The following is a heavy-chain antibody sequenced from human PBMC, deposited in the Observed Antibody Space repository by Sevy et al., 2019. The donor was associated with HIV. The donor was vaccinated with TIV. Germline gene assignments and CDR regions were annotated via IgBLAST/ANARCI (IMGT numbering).Heavy chain of an antibody. CDR3: ARAGDYDSSGYTH. CDR2: IYPGDSDT. J-gene: IGHJ4*02. Sequence: GESLKISCTGSGYSFTSYWIGWVRQMPGKGLEWMGIIYPGDSDTRYSPSFQGQVTISADKSISTAYLQWSSLKASDTPMYYCARAGDYDSSGYTHWGQGTLVTVSS. D-gene: IGHD3-22*01. CDR1: GYSFTSYW. V-gene: IGHV5-51*01.